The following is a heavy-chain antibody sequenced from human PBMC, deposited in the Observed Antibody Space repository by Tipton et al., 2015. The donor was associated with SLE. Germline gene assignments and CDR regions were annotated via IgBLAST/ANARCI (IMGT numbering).Heavy chain of an antibody. Sequence: TLSLTCTVSGGSISSGRYYWSWIRQSAGKGLEWIGRIHTSGSTKYNPSLKSRVTVSIDMSKNQFSLNLNSVTAADTAVYYCGRDAGEVNWYHMDVWSKGTTVTVSS. CDR3: GRDAGEVNWYHMDV. V-gene: IGHV4-61*02. J-gene: IGHJ6*03. CDR1: GGSISSGRYY. D-gene: IGHD7-27*01. CDR2: IHTSGST.